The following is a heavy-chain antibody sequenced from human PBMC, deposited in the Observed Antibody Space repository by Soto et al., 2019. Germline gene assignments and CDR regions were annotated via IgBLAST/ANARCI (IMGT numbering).Heavy chain of an antibody. D-gene: IGHD3-10*01. CDR1: GFTFSNSS. J-gene: IGHJ4*02. CDR3: VREIIRATTGPY. Sequence: EAQLVESGGGLVQPGGSLRLSCAASGFTFSNSSMSWVRQAPGKGLEWVSYTRFSGGIIYYADSVRGRFAISRDNSKNYLYLEMNSLRADDTAVYYFVREIIRATTGPYWGQGTLVTVSS. V-gene: IGHV3-48*01. CDR2: TRFSGGII.